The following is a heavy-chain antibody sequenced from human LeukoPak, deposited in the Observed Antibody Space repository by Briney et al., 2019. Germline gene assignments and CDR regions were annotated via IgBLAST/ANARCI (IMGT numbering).Heavy chain of an antibody. CDR3: ARRKVRGVIIAFDI. V-gene: IGHV4-39*07. J-gene: IGHJ3*02. CDR1: GGSISSSTYY. CDR2: FYYSGST. D-gene: IGHD3-10*01. Sequence: SEALSLTCTVSGGSISSSTYYWGWIRQPPGKGLEWIGTFYYSGSTYYNPSLKSRVTISVDTSKNQFSLKLSSVTAADTAVYYCARRKVRGVIIAFDIWGQGTMVTVSS.